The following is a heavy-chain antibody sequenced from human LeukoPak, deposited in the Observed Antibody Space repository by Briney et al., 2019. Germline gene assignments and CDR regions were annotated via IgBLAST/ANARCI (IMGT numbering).Heavy chain of an antibody. CDR3: ATSQTTSGRYGNAFDI. V-gene: IGHV3-7*01. Sequence: GGSLRLSCAASGFTFSSYWMSWVRQAPGKGLEWVANIKQDGSEKYYVDSVKGRFTISRDNAKNSLYLQMNNLRAEDTAVYYCATSQTTSGRYGNAFDIWGQGTVVTVST. CDR1: GFTFSSYW. CDR2: IKQDGSEK. D-gene: IGHD6-19*01. J-gene: IGHJ3*02.